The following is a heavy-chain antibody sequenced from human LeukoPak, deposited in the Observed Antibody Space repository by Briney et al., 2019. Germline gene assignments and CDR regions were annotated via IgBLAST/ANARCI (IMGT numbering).Heavy chain of an antibody. V-gene: IGHV5-51*01. D-gene: IGHD3-10*01. CDR1: GYIFTNYW. CDR2: IYPADSDT. Sequence: NHGESLKISCQVSGYIFTNYWIGWVRQMPGKGLESLGIIYPADSDTTYSPSFQGQVSIPADKSISTVYLQWSSLRASDTAMYYCARQSRDGSKTRGYYFDYWGQGTLVTVSS. CDR3: ARQSRDGSKTRGYYFDY. J-gene: IGHJ4*02.